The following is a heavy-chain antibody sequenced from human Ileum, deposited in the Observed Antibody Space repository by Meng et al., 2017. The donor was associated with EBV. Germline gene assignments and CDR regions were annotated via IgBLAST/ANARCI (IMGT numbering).Heavy chain of an antibody. D-gene: IGHD2-8*01. J-gene: IGHJ4*02. CDR2: IHHTRGP. V-gene: IGHV4-4*02. CDR3: ASNGAFSLDH. Sequence: QVQLQGSGPGLVGPSGTLSITCSVSGDSISNEHWWSWVRQSPGKGLEWIGEIHHTRGPNYNPSLKSRVIISVDKSNNHFSLRLSAVTAADTAVYYCASNGAFSLDHWGQGTLVTVSS. CDR1: GDSISNEHW.